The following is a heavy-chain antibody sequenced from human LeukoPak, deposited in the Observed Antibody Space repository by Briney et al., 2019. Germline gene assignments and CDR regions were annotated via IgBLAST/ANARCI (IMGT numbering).Heavy chain of an antibody. CDR1: GFTFSSYV. J-gene: IGHJ6*02. V-gene: IGHV3-48*03. Sequence: GGSLRLSCAASGFTFSSYVIHWVRQAPGKGLEWVSYISSSGSTIYYADSVKGRFTISRDNAKNSLYLQMNSLRAEDTAVYYCARDKGEGARNYYYYGMDVWGQGTTVTVSS. CDR2: ISSSGSTI. D-gene: IGHD1-26*01. CDR3: ARDKGEGARNYYYYGMDV.